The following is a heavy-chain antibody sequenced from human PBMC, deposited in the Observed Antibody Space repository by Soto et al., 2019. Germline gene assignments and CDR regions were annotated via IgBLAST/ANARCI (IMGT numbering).Heavy chain of an antibody. CDR2: IYHSGST. CDR1: GGSISSSNW. D-gene: IGHD4-17*01. V-gene: IGHV4-4*02. J-gene: IGHJ4*02. Sequence: QVQLQESGPGLVKPSGTLSLTCAVSGGSISSSNWWSWVRQPPGKGLEWIGEIYHSGSTNYNPSLQSRVTISVDKSKNHFSLKLSSVTAADTAVYYCAREGDDYGDSGYFDYWGQGTLVTVSS. CDR3: AREGDDYGDSGYFDY.